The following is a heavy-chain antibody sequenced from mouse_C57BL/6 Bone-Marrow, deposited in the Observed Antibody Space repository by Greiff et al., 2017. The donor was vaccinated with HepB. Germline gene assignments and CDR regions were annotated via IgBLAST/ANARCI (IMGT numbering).Heavy chain of an antibody. J-gene: IGHJ4*01. CDR1: GFTFSDFY. CDR2: SRNKANDYTT. CDR3: AMIYYGNYAAMDY. D-gene: IGHD2-1*01. Sequence: EVHLVESGGGLVQSGRSLRLSCATSGFTFSDFYMEWVRQAPGKGLEWIAASRNKANDYTTEYSASVKGRFIVSRDTSQSILYLQMNALRAEDTAIYYCAMIYYGNYAAMDYWGQGTSVTVSS. V-gene: IGHV7-1*01.